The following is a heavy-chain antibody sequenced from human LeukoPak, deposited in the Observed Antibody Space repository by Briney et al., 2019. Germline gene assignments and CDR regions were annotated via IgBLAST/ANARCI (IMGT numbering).Heavy chain of an antibody. V-gene: IGHV3-30*04. CDR3: AREGYYYDSSGYSFDY. CDR2: ISYDGSNK. J-gene: IGHJ4*02. CDR1: GFTFSSYA. Sequence: GRSLRLSCAASGFTFSSYAMHWVRQAPGKGLEWVAVISYDGSNKYYADSVKGRFTISRDNSKNTLYLQMNSLRAEDTAVYYCAREGYYYDSSGYSFDYWGQGTLVTVSS. D-gene: IGHD3-22*01.